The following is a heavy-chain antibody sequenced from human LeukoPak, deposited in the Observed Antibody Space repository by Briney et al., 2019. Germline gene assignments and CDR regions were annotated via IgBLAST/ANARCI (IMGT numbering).Heavy chain of an antibody. V-gene: IGHV4-61*01. CDR2: ITYSGTT. J-gene: IGHJ4*02. CDR3: ARSSSSWSYFDY. D-gene: IGHD6-13*01. Sequence: PSETLSLTCTVSGYSITSGYYWGWIRQPPGKGLEWIGYITYSGTTNYNPSLQSRVTMAVDTSKNQFSLRLSSVTAADTAVYYCARSSSSWSYFDYWGQGTLVTVSS. CDR1: GYSITSGYY.